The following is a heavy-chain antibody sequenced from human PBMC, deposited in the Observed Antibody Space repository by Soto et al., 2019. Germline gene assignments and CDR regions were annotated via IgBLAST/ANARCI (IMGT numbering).Heavy chain of an antibody. Sequence: PXETLSLTCTVSGYSFSGYYWNWIRQPPGKGLEWIGYINDSGSAHYNPSLKSRVTISVGTFKIQFSLKVTSVTAADTAVYYCARGGAYHDSWGQGTMVTVSS. CDR1: GYSFSGYY. CDR2: INDSGSA. CDR3: ARGGAYHDS. V-gene: IGHV4-59*01. J-gene: IGHJ4*02. D-gene: IGHD1-26*01.